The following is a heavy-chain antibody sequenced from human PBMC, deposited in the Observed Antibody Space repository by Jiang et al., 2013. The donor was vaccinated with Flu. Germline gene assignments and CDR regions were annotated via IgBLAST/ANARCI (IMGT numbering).Heavy chain of an antibody. J-gene: IGHJ6*03. D-gene: IGHD2-2*01. Sequence: GLEWLGRTYYRSKWYNDYAVSVKSRITINPDTSKNQFSLQLNSVTPEDTAVYYCARGSVGPAATNYYYYYYMDVWGKGTTVTVSS. CDR2: TYYRSKWYN. V-gene: IGHV6-1*01. CDR3: ARGSVGPAATNYYYYYYMDV.